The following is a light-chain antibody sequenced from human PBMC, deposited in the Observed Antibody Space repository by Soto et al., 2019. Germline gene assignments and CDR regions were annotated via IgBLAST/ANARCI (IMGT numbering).Light chain of an antibody. Sequence: QSVLTQPASVSGSPGQTITISCTGTSSDVGAYNYVSWYQQHPGKAPELMIYEASNRPSGVSDRFSGSKSGNTASLTISGLQAADEADYYCSSKRTTASLVFETGTKVTVL. CDR2: EAS. CDR3: SSKRTTASLV. V-gene: IGLV2-14*01. J-gene: IGLJ1*01. CDR1: SSDVGAYNY.